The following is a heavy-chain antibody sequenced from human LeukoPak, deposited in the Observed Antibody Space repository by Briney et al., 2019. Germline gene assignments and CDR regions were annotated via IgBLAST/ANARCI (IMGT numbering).Heavy chain of an antibody. V-gene: IGHV1-46*01. CDR2: INPSGGST. D-gene: IGHD1-26*01. CDR3: ARRGSDFGFPFDY. CDR1: GYTFTGYY. J-gene: IGHJ4*02. Sequence: ASVKVSCKASGYTFTGYYMHWVRQAPGQGLEWMGIINPSGGSTNYAQKFQGRVTMTRDTSTNTVYMEMSSLRSEDTAVYYCARRGSDFGFPFDYWGQGTLVTVSS.